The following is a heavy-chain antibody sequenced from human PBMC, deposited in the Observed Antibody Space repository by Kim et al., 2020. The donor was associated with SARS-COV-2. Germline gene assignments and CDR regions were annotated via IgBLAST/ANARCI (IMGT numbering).Heavy chain of an antibody. V-gene: IGHV4-61*01. CDR2: IYYSGST. D-gene: IGHD6-13*01. Sequence: SETLSLTCTVSGGSVSSGSYYWSWIRQPPGKGLEWIGYIYYSGSTNYNPSLKSRVTISVDTSKNQFSLKLSSVTAADTAVYYCARCIAAAGTDYWGQGTLVTVSS. CDR1: GGSVSSGSYY. J-gene: IGHJ4*02. CDR3: ARCIAAAGTDY.